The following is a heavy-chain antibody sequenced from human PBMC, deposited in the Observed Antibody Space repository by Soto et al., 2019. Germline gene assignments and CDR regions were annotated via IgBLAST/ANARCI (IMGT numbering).Heavy chain of an antibody. Sequence: EVQLVESGGGLVQPGGSLRLSCAASGFTFSSYWMSWVRQAPGKGLEWVANIKQDGSEKYYVDSVKGRFTISRDNAKNSLYLQMNSLRAEDTAVYYCTRSPTYYDYIWGSYRSYSFDYWGQGTLVTVSS. CDR1: GFTFSSYW. D-gene: IGHD3-16*02. V-gene: IGHV3-7*01. CDR2: IKQDGSEK. CDR3: TRSPTYYDYIWGSYRSYSFDY. J-gene: IGHJ4*02.